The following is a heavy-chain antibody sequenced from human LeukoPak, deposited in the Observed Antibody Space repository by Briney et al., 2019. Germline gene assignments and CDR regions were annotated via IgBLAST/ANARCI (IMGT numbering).Heavy chain of an antibody. Sequence: GASVKVSCKASGYTFTGYYMHWVRQAPGQGLEWMGIINPSGGSTSYAQKFQGRVTMTRDTSTSTVYMELSSLRSEDTAVYYCARDPGYCSSTSCYPNWYFDLWGRGTLVTVSS. CDR3: ARDPGYCSSTSCYPNWYFDL. J-gene: IGHJ2*01. CDR2: INPSGGST. D-gene: IGHD2-2*01. CDR1: GYTFTGYY. V-gene: IGHV1-46*01.